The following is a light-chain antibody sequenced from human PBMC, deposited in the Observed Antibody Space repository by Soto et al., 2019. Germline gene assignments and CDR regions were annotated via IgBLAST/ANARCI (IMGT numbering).Light chain of an antibody. CDR3: QQYNKWSPYS. CDR1: QSVSSN. J-gene: IGKJ2*03. Sequence: EIVMTQSPATLSVSPGERATLSCRASQSVSSNLAWYQQKPVQAPRLLIYGASTRATGIPARFSGSGSGTEFPLTISSLQSEDFAVYYCQQYNKWSPYSFGQGTKLEIK. CDR2: GAS. V-gene: IGKV3-15*01.